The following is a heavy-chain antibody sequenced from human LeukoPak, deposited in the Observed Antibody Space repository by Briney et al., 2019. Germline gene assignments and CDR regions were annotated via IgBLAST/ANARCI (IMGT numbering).Heavy chain of an antibody. V-gene: IGHV3-53*01. J-gene: IGHJ4*02. D-gene: IGHD2-21*01. Sequence: PGGPLRLSFPAPGFPFSSNYMTWVRQAPGKGLEWVSRNYSGGSTYYADSVKGRFTTSRDNSKNTVCLQMNSLRAEDTAVYYCVRDVWGDRNSYFDYWGQGTLVTVSS. CDR2: NYSGGST. CDR1: GFPFSSNY. CDR3: VRDVWGDRNSYFDY.